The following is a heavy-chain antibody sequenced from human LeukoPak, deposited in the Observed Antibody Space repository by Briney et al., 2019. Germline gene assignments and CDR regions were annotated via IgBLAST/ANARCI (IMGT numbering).Heavy chain of an antibody. CDR3: TRGYYEPFDV. J-gene: IGHJ4*02. V-gene: IGHV4-59*01. CDR2: VSDTGRT. D-gene: IGHD3-16*01. CDR1: SGFSTHYY. Sequence: SETLSLTCTVSSGFSTHYYWNWIRQPPGKALEWIGCVSDTGRTTYNPSLKGRLTISVDTSKRQFSLTLTSLTAADTAVYYCTRGYYEPFDVWGQGVPVTVSS.